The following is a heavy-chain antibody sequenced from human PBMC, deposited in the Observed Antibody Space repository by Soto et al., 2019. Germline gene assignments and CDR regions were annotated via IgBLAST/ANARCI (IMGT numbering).Heavy chain of an antibody. Sequence: GGSLRLSCVASGFTVNSNYMNWVRQAPGKGLEWVSVIYKEGGTNYANTVRGRFTTSRDNSRNTVYLQMNSLRAEDTAVYYCVRDFVIADENWSDPWGQGTLVTVSS. V-gene: IGHV3-66*01. CDR2: IYKEGGT. J-gene: IGHJ5*02. CDR1: GFTVNSNY. D-gene: IGHD3-16*02. CDR3: VRDFVIADENWSDP.